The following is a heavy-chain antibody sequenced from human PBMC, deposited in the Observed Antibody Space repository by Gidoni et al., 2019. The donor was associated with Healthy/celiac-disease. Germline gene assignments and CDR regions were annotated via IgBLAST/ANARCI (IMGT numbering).Heavy chain of an antibody. Sequence: QVQLVQSGAEVKKPGSSVKVSCKASGGTFSSYAISWVRQAPGQGLEWMGRIIPILGIANYAQKFQGRVTITADKSTSTAYMELSSLRSEDTAVYYCAADSLEDPDYGDSAFDIWGQGTMVTVSS. D-gene: IGHD4-17*01. J-gene: IGHJ3*02. CDR1: GGTFSSYA. CDR2: IIPILGIA. CDR3: AADSLEDPDYGDSAFDI. V-gene: IGHV1-69*09.